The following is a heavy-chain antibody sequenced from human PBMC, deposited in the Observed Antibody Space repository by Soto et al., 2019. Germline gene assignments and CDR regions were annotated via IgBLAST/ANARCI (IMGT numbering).Heavy chain of an antibody. V-gene: IGHV4-59*01. J-gene: IGHJ5*02. CDR1: GGSISSYY. CDR2: IYYSGST. Sequence: SETLSLTCTVSGGSISSYYWSWIRQPPGKGLEWIGYIYYSGSTNYNPSLKSRVTISVDTSKNQFSLKLSSVTAADTAVYYCARDGLGRASFDPWGQGTLVTVSS. CDR3: ARDGLGRASFDP.